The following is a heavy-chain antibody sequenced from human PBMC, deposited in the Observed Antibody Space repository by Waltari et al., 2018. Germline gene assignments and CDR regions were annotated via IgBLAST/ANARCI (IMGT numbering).Heavy chain of an antibody. V-gene: IGHV3-33*01. CDR2: IGYDEGRT. Sequence: QVQLVESGGGVVQPGGSLRLSCEVFGFTFSSFGMHWVRQAPGQGPEWVALIGYDEGRTYYADSVKGRFTVFSDKPKDTINLQMNRLRAEDTAVYYCVRGSRYTPSDLWGQGTLVTVSA. CDR1: GFTFSSFG. D-gene: IGHD3-16*02. CDR3: VRGSRYTPSDL. J-gene: IGHJ5*02.